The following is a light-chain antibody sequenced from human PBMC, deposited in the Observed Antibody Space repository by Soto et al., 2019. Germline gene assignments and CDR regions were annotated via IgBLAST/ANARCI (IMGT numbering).Light chain of an antibody. CDR3: QQYYSTPHT. CDR1: QSVLYSSNNKNY. CDR2: WAS. V-gene: IGKV4-1*01. Sequence: DIVMTQSPDSLAESLGERATINCKSSQSVLYSSNNKNYLACYQQKPGQPPKLLIYWASTRESGVPDRFSGSGSGTDFTLTISSLQAEDVAVYYCQQYYSTPHTFGGGTKVEIK. J-gene: IGKJ4*01.